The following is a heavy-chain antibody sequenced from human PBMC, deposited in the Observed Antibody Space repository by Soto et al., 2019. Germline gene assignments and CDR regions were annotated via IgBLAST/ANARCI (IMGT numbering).Heavy chain of an antibody. J-gene: IGHJ4*02. CDR3: ASGRGYSYGSFDY. D-gene: IGHD5-18*01. CDR2: IYYSGST. CDR1: GGSISSYY. V-gene: IGHV4-59*01. Sequence: PSETLSLTCTVSGGSISSYYWSWIRQPPGKGLEWIGYIYYSGSTNYNPSLKSRVTISVDTSKNQFSLKLSSVTAADTAVYYCASGRGYSYGSFDYWGQGTLVTAPQ.